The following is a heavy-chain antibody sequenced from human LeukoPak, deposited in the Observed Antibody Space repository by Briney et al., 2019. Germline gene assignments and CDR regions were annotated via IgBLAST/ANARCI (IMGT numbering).Heavy chain of an antibody. D-gene: IGHD2-2*01. CDR2: IIPIFGTA. J-gene: IGHJ4*02. Sequence: SVKVSCKASGGTFSSTAISWVRQAPGQGLEWMGGIIPIFGTANYAQKFQGRVTITTDESTSTAYMELSSLRSDDTAVYYCATRPPYCSSTSCYQYDYWGQGTLVTVSS. CDR3: ATRPPYCSSTSCYQYDY. CDR1: GGTFSSTA. V-gene: IGHV1-69*05.